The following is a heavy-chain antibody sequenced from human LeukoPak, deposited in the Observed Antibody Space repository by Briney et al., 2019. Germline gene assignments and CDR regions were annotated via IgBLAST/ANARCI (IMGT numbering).Heavy chain of an antibody. CDR2: INPKSGGT. D-gene: IGHD3-10*01. CDR1: GDTFTGYY. V-gene: IGHV1-2*02. J-gene: IGHJ4*02. Sequence: ASVKVSCKASGDTFTGYYMHWVRRAPGEGLEWMGWINPKSGGTNYAQKFQGRVTMTRDTSISTAYMELSRLRSDDTAVYYCARENDGSGSNYFDYWGQGNLVTVSS. CDR3: ARENDGSGSNYFDY.